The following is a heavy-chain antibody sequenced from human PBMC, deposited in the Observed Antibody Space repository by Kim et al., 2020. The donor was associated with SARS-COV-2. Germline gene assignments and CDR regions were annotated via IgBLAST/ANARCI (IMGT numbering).Heavy chain of an antibody. J-gene: IGHJ2*01. CDR3: ARPGSVSYFGYFDL. D-gene: IGHD3-10*01. V-gene: IGHV3-30*01. Sequence: ADSLKGRFTISRDKSTHTLYLQMNSLRAEDTAVYYCARPGSVSYFGYFDLWGRGTLVTVSS.